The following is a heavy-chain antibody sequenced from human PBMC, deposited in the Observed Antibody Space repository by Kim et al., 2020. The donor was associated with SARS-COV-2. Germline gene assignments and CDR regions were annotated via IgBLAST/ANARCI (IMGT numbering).Heavy chain of an antibody. J-gene: IGHJ4*02. V-gene: IGHV5-51*01. Sequence: SPSFQGRCTIAADKSISTAYLQWSSLKASDTAMYYCARHLPDYSSSRIDYWGQGTLVTVSS. CDR3: ARHLPDYSSSRIDY. D-gene: IGHD6-6*01.